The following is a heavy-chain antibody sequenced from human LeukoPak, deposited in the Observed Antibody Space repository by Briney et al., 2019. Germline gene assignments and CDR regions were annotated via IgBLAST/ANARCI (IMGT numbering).Heavy chain of an antibody. J-gene: IGHJ6*03. CDR3: ARGRYDLWSGYQYYYYYYYMDV. V-gene: IGHV4-39*07. CDR2: IYYSGST. CDR1: GGSISNSNYY. D-gene: IGHD3-3*01. Sequence: SETLSLTCTVSGGSISNSNYYWGWIRQPPGKGLECIGSIYYSGSTYYNPSLKSRVTISVDTSKNQFSLKLSSVTAADTAVYYCARGRYDLWSGYQYYYYYYYMDVWGKGTTVTVSS.